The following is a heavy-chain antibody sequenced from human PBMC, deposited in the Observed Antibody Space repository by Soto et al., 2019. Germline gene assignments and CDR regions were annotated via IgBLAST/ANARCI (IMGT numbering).Heavy chain of an antibody. D-gene: IGHD2-2*01. CDR2: IYYSGST. CDR1: CGSISSGDYY. Sequence: PSETLSLTCTVSCGSISSGDYYWSWIRQPPGKGLEWIGYIYYSGSTYYNPSLKSRVTISVDTSKNQFSLKLSSVTAADTAVYYCAKERARVVPAAQGAFDIWGQGTMVTVSS. V-gene: IGHV4-30-4*01. CDR3: AKERARVVPAAQGAFDI. J-gene: IGHJ3*02.